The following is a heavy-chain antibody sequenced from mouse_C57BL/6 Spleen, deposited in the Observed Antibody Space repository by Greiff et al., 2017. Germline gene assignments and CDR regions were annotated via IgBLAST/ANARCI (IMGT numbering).Heavy chain of an antibody. CDR3: ARSYYFDY. V-gene: IGHV1-26*01. Sequence: VQLQQSGPELVKPGASVKISCKASGYTFTDYYMNWVKQSHGKSLEWIGDINPNNGGTSYNQKFKGKATLTVDKSSSTAYMELRSLTSEDSAVYYGARSYYFDYWGQGTTLTVSS. J-gene: IGHJ2*01. CDR1: GYTFTDYY. CDR2: INPNNGGT.